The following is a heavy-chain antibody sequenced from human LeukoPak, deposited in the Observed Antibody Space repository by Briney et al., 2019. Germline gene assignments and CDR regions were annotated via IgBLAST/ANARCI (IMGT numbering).Heavy chain of an antibody. CDR2: IIPIFGTA. Sequence: VASVKVSCKASGYTFTGYYMHWVRQAPGQGLEWMGGIIPIFGTANYAQKFQGRVTITADESTSTAYMELSSLRSEDTAVYYCARDWGDYLSYPLYWGQGTLVTVSS. D-gene: IGHD4-17*01. CDR1: GYTFTGYY. V-gene: IGHV1-69*13. J-gene: IGHJ4*02. CDR3: ARDWGDYLSYPLY.